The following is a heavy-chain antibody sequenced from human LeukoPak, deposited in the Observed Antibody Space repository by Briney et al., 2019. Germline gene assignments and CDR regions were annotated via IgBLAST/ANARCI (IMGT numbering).Heavy chain of an antibody. CDR2: IYTGGGT. Sequence: GGSLRLSCVVSGFTFSDYGMSWVRQAPGRGLEWVSVIYTGGGTDHADSVKGRFTISRDNSKNTLSLQMNSLRADDTAIYYCTRSGYRHPYHFESWGQGTLVIVSS. CDR1: GFTFSDYG. J-gene: IGHJ4*02. D-gene: IGHD3-22*01. V-gene: IGHV3-53*01. CDR3: TRSGYRHPYHFES.